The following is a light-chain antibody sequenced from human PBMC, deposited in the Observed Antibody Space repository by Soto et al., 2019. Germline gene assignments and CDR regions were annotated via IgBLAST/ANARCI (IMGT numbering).Light chain of an antibody. CDR2: AAS. V-gene: IGKV1D-12*01. J-gene: IGKJ5*01. Sequence: DIQMTQSPSSVSASVGDRVTITCRASQDISTWLAWYQQRPGKAPKFLIYAASSLQSGVPSRFSGSGSGTDFTLTINSLQPEDFATYYCQQANSFPPRAFGQGTRLEIK. CDR1: QDISTW. CDR3: QQANSFPPRA.